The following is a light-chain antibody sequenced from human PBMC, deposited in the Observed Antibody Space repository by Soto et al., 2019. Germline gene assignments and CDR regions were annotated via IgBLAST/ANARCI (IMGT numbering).Light chain of an antibody. CDR1: QSISNW. J-gene: IGKJ1*01. CDR2: DAS. CDR3: QQYSSYPWT. Sequence: DIQMTQSPSTLSASVGDRVTITCRASQSISNWLAWYQQKPGKAPKLLIYDASSLESGVPSTFSGSGSGTEFTLTISSLQPDDFAAYYCQQYSSYPWTFGQGTKVDIK. V-gene: IGKV1-5*01.